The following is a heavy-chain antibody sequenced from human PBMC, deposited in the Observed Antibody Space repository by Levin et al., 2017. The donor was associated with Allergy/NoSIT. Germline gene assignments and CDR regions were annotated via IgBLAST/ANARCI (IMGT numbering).Heavy chain of an antibody. CDR2: IIPIFGTA. CDR1: GGTFSSYA. Sequence: EASVKVSCKASGGTFSSYAISWVRQAPGQGLEWMGGIIPIFGTANYAQKFQGRVTITADESTSTAYMELSSLRSEDTAVYYCARWWDGAFDIWGQGTMVTVSS. CDR3: ARWWDGAFDI. D-gene: IGHD1-26*01. J-gene: IGHJ3*02. V-gene: IGHV1-69*13.